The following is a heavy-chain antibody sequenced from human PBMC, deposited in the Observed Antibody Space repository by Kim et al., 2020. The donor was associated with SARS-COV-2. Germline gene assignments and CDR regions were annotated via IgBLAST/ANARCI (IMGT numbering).Heavy chain of an antibody. CDR2: INTNTGNP. CDR3: ARDSTYPQYYYGSGSYYPNWFDP. Sequence: ASVKVSCKASGYTFTSYAMNWVRQAPGQGLEWMGWINTNTGNPTYAQGFTGRFVFSLDTSVSTAYLQISSLKAEDTAVYYCARDSTYPQYYYGSGSYYPNWFDPWGQGTLVTVSS. V-gene: IGHV7-4-1*02. CDR1: GYTFTSYA. D-gene: IGHD3-10*01. J-gene: IGHJ5*02.